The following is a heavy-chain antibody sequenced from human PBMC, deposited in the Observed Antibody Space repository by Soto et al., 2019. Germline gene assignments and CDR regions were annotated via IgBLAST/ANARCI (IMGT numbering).Heavy chain of an antibody. D-gene: IGHD3-9*01. J-gene: IGHJ4*02. CDR3: ARLAGYDILTDY. CDR1: GVSISSGDYY. CDR2: IYYSGNT. V-gene: IGHV4-39*01. Sequence: PSETLSLTCTVSGVSISSGDYYWSWIRQTPGKGLEWIGSIYYSGNTYYNPSLKSRVTISVDTSKNQFSLKLSSVTAADTAVYYCARLAGYDILTDYWGQGTLVTVSS.